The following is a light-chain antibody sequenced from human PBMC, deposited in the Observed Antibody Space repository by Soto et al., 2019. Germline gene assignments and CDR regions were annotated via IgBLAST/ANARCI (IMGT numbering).Light chain of an antibody. CDR2: GNS. J-gene: IGLJ1*01. V-gene: IGLV1-40*01. CDR3: QSYDSSLSGDV. Sequence: QSVLTQPPSVSGAPGQRVTISCTGSSSNIGPGYDVHWYQQLPGTAPKLLIYGNSNRPSGIPDRFSGSKSGTSASLAITGLQAADEADYYGQSYDSSLSGDVFGTGTKLPVL. CDR1: SSNIGPGYD.